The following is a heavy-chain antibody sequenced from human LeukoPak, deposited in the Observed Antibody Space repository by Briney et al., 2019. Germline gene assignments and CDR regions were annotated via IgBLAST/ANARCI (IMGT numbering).Heavy chain of an antibody. J-gene: IGHJ4*02. D-gene: IGHD3-10*01. CDR3: ATSRITMVRGVRYSRYYFDY. Sequence: ASVKVSCKVSGYTLTELSMHWVRQAPGKGLEWMGGFDPEDGETIYAQKFQGRVTMTEDTSTDTAYMELSSLRSEDTAVYYCATSRITMVRGVRYSRYYFDYWGQGTLVTVS. V-gene: IGHV1-24*01. CDR1: GYTLTELS. CDR2: FDPEDGET.